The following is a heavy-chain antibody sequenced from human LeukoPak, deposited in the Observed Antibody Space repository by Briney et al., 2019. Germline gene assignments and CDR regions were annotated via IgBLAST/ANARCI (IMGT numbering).Heavy chain of an antibody. CDR1: GYTFTGYY. CDR2: INPNSGGT. V-gene: IGHV1-2*06. D-gene: IGHD3-10*01. CDR3: ASSSVRRYNTFDY. J-gene: IGHJ4*02. Sequence: ASVKVSCKASGYTFTGYYMHWVRQAPGQGLEWMGRINPNSGGTNYAQKFQGRVTITADESTSTAYMELSSLRSEDTAVYYCASSSVRRYNTFDYWGQGTLVTVSS.